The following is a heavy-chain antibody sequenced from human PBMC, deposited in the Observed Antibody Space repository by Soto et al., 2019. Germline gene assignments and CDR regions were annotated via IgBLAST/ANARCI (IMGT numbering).Heavy chain of an antibody. CDR2: MNPNSGNT. Sequence: QVQLVQSGAEVKKPGASVKVSCQASGYTFTSYNINCVRHATGQGLEWMGWMNPNSGNTGYAQKFQGRVTMTRNTSISTAYMELSSLRSEDTAVYYCARAPYGDPTMDVWGKGTTVTVSS. J-gene: IGHJ6*04. CDR1: GYTFTSYN. D-gene: IGHD4-17*01. V-gene: IGHV1-8*01. CDR3: ARAPYGDPTMDV.